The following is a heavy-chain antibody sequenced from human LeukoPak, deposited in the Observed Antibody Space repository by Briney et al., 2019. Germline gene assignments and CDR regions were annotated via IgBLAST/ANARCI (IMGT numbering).Heavy chain of an antibody. Sequence: SQTLSLACAVSGDSISSGDYSWSWIRQPSGKGLEWIGYIFHSGSSYYNPSLKSRVTISVDKSKNQFSLRLTSVTAADTAVYYCARELWFVNAPGSWFDPWGQGTLVTVSS. V-gene: IGHV4-30-2*01. CDR3: ARELWFVNAPGSWFDP. CDR2: IFHSGSS. CDR1: GDSISSGDYS. J-gene: IGHJ5*02. D-gene: IGHD3-10*01.